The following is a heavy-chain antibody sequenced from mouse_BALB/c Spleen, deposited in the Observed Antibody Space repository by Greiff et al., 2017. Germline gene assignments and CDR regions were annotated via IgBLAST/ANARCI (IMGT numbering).Heavy chain of an antibody. CDR3: ARNEDFPYYGSDAMDY. V-gene: IGHV1S135*01. CDR2: IDPYNGGT. CDR1: GYAFTSYN. J-gene: IGHJ4*01. Sequence: EVQLQQSGPELVKPGASVKVSCKASGYAFTSYNMYWVKQSHGKSLEWIGYIDPYNGGTSYNQKFKGKATLTVDKSSSTAYMHLNSLTSEDSAVYYCARNEDFPYYGSDAMDYWGQGTSVTVSS. D-gene: IGHD1-1*01.